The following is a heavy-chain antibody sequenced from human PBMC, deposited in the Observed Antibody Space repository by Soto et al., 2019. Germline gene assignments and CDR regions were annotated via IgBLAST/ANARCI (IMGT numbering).Heavy chain of an antibody. J-gene: IGHJ4*02. D-gene: IGHD5-12*01. CDR2: INPNSGGT. V-gene: IGHV1-2*02. CDR3: ARVTGEWLRLPLGY. Sequence: ASVKVSCKASGYTFIGYYIHWVRQAPGQGLEWMGWINPNSGGTNYAQKFQGRVTMTRDTSISTAYMELSRLRSDDTPVYYCARVTGEWLRLPLGYWGQGTLVTVSS. CDR1: GYTFIGYY.